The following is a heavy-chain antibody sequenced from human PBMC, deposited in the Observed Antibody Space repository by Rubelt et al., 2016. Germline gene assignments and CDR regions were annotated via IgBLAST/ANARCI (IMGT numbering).Heavy chain of an antibody. CDR2: ISTYNGNT. CDR1: GYTFTSYD. Sequence: QVQLVQSGAEVKKPGSSVKVSCKASGYTFTSYDINWVRQAPGQGLEWMGWISTYNGNTNYAQNFQGRVTITTDTSTNTAYMGLGSLRSDDTAVYYCARGWGDYWGQGTLVTVSS. D-gene: IGHD7-27*01. CDR3: ARGWGDY. V-gene: IGHV1-18*01. J-gene: IGHJ4*02.